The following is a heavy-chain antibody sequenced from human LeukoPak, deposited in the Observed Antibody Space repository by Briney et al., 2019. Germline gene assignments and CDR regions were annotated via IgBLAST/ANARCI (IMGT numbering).Heavy chain of an antibody. V-gene: IGHV3-21*01. Sequence: GGSLRLSCAASGFTFSSYSMNWVRQAPGKGLEWVSIICSSSSCIYYADSVKGRFTISRDNAKNSLYLQMNSLRAEDTAVYYCARDRGYSSGLDYWGQGTLVTVSS. CDR2: ICSSSSCI. CDR1: GFTFSSYS. J-gene: IGHJ4*02. CDR3: ARDRGYSSGLDY. D-gene: IGHD6-19*01.